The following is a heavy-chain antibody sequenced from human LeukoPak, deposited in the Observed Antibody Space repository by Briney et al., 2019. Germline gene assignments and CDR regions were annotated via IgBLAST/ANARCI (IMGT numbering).Heavy chain of an antibody. CDR1: GGAISSYY. CDR3: ARRLDNESSGYPDTVDV. Sequence: PSQTLSLTCTVSGGAISSYYWSWIRQPPGKGLEWIGFIYYSGTTNYNPSLQSRITISVDTSKNHFSLKLTSVTAARTPVYFSARRLDNESSGYPDTVDVLGQGTMVTVSS. V-gene: IGHV4-59*01. J-gene: IGHJ3*01. D-gene: IGHD3-22*01. CDR2: IYYSGTT.